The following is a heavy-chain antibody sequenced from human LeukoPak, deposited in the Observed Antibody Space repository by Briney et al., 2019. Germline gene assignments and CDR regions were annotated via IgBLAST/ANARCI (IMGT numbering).Heavy chain of an antibody. J-gene: IGHJ4*02. Sequence: GGSLRLSCAASGFTFSSYSMNWVRQAPGKGLEWVSYISSSSTIYYADSVKGRFTISRDNAKNSLYLQMNSLRAEDTAVYYCAKDVDYYDSSGYFWGQGTLVTVSS. CDR3: AKDVDYYDSSGYF. D-gene: IGHD3-22*01. V-gene: IGHV3-48*01. CDR2: ISSSSTI. CDR1: GFTFSSYS.